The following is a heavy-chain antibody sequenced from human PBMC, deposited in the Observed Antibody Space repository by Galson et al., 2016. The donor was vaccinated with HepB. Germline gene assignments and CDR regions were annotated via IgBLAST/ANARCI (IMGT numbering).Heavy chain of an antibody. CDR1: GFPLNTSEMC. Sequence: PALVKPTQTLTLTCTFSGFPLNTSEMCVSWIRQPPGKALEWLALIDWDDAKYYSTSLKTRLTISKDTSKNQVVLTMTNVDPVDTATYYCARISCFGEPKDAFDICGQGTMVTVSS. CDR3: ARISCFGEPKDAFDI. CDR2: IDWDDAK. V-gene: IGHV2-70*01. J-gene: IGHJ3*02. D-gene: IGHD3-10*01.